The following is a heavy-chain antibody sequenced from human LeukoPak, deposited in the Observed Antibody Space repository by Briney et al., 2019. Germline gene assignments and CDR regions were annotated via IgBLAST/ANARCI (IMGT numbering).Heavy chain of an antibody. CDR2: ISGSGGST. D-gene: IGHD3-9*01. V-gene: IGHV3-23*01. CDR1: GFTFRSYG. CDR3: AKLRYFDWLPKDGDYYMDV. J-gene: IGHJ6*03. Sequence: PGGTLRLSCAASGFTFRSYGMSWVRQAPGKGLEWVSAISGSGGSTYYADSVRGRFTISRDNSKNTLYLQMNSLRAEDTAVYYCAKLRYFDWLPKDGDYYMDVWGKGTTVTISS.